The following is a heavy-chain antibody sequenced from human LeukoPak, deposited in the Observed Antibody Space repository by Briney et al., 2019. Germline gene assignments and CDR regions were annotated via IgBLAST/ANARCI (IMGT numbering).Heavy chain of an antibody. D-gene: IGHD2-2*01. V-gene: IGHV4-4*09. CDR3: VAPYAPSSGIDH. CDR2: IYKRGAT. CDR1: LDSMTDYY. J-gene: IGHJ4*02. Sequence: KSSETLSLTCNVSLDSMTDYYRSWIRQSPGGGLEWIGYIYKRGATNYLPSLRSRVTISVDKSKWQVFLRLNSVTAADTALYYCVAPYAPSSGIDHWGQGTLVTVSS.